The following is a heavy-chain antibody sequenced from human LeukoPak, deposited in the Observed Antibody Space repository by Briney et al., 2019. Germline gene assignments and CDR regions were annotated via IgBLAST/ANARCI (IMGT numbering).Heavy chain of an antibody. Sequence: GSLRLSCAASGFTFSTYAMHWVRQAPGKGLEWVAVISCDGSNKYYADSVKGRFTISRDNSKNTLYLQMNSLRAEDTAVYYCASFPSGGSYWGQGTLVTVSS. V-gene: IGHV3-30-3*01. CDR2: ISCDGSNK. CDR1: GFTFSTYA. CDR3: ASFPSGGSY. J-gene: IGHJ4*02. D-gene: IGHD2-15*01.